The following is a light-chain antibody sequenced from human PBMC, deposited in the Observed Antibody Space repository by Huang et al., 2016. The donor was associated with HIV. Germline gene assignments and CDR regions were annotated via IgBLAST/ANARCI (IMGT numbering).Light chain of an antibody. CDR3: LQYYSVPQT. CDR2: GAT. CDR1: QTVLYSLNKKNY. J-gene: IGKJ1*01. V-gene: IGKV4-1*01. Sequence: DIVMTQSPDSLAVSPGERATINCKSSQTVLYSLNKKNYLAWFQQKPGRPPKLLIHGATTRESGVPDRFSGSGSGTDFTLTINNLQAEDVAVYFCLQYYSVPQTFGHGTKVEIK.